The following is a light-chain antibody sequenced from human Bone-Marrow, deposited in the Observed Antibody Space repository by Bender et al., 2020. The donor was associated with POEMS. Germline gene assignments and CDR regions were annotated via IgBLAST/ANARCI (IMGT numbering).Light chain of an antibody. Sequence: QSVVTQPPSASGTPGQRVTISCSGSSSNIGRNYIYWYQQFPGLAPKLLIFDNYKRLSGIPDRFSGSKSGTSATLDITGLQTGDEADYYCEAWDSSLNMVLFGGGTKLTVL. V-gene: IGLV1-51*01. CDR1: SSNIGRNY. CDR3: EAWDSSLNMVL. J-gene: IGLJ2*01. CDR2: DNY.